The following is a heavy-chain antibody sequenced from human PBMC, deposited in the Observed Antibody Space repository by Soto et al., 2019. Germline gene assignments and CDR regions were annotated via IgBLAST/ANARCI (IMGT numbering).Heavy chain of an antibody. CDR2: ISYDGSNK. CDR1: GFAFSSYA. CDR3: ARVYYDSSGYQNFDY. J-gene: IGHJ4*02. V-gene: IGHV3-30-3*01. Sequence: GGSLRLSCAASGFAFSSYALHWVRQAPGKGLEWVAVISYDGSNKYYAGSVKGRFTISRDNSKNTLYLQMNSLRAEDTAVYYCARVYYDSSGYQNFDYWGQGTLVTVSS. D-gene: IGHD3-22*01.